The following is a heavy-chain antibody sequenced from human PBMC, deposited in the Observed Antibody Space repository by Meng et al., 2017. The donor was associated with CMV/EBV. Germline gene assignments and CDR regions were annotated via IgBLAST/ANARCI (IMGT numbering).Heavy chain of an antibody. J-gene: IGHJ4*02. CDR1: GGSISSGDYY. Sequence: QVQRQESGQGLVKPSQTLSLTCTVSGGSISSGDYYWSWIRQPPGKGLEWIGYIYYSGSTYYNPSLKSRVTISGDTSKNQFSLKLSSVTAADTAVYYCARDNRRGGVDYWGQGTLVTVPS. CDR2: IYYSGST. V-gene: IGHV4-30-4*08. D-gene: IGHD3-3*01. CDR3: ARDNRRGGVDY.